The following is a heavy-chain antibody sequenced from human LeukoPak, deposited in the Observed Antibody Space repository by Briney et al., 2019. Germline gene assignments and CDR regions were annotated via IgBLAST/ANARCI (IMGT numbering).Heavy chain of an antibody. D-gene: IGHD5-24*01. CDR1: GFTFSSYS. V-gene: IGHV3-48*01. J-gene: IGHJ3*02. Sequence: GGSLRLSCAASGFTFSSYSMNWVRQAPGKGLEWVSYISSSSSTIYYADSVKGRFTISRDNAKNSLYLQMNSLRAEDTAVYYCARDHGRWLQLGAFDIWGQGTMVTVSS. CDR3: ARDHGRWLQLGAFDI. CDR2: ISSSSSTI.